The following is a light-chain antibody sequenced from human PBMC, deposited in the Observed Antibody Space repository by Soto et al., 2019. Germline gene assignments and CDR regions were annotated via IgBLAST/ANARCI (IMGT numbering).Light chain of an antibody. Sequence: QSALTQPAAVSGSPGQSITISCTGTSSDVGTYNLVSWYQQYPGKAPKLMIYATSKRPSGVSNRFSGSKSGNTASLTISGLQAEDEADYYCSSYTRIMTFVFGSGTKLTVL. V-gene: IGLV2-14*02. CDR1: SSDVGTYNL. CDR3: SSYTRIMTFV. J-gene: IGLJ1*01. CDR2: ATS.